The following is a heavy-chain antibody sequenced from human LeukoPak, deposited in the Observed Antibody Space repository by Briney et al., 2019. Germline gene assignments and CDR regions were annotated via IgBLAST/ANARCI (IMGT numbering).Heavy chain of an antibody. CDR3: ARGGVPGQQLDY. D-gene: IGHD6-13*01. V-gene: IGHV1-2*02. J-gene: IGHJ4*02. CDR2: INPNDGGT. CDR1: GYRFTAHF. Sequence: GASVKLSCETSGYRFTAHFMYWVRQAPGQGLEWMGWINPNDGGTNYAQKFQGRVTLTRDTTFTTTYMDVTRLTSDDTAVYYCARGGVPGQQLDYWGPGTLVTVSS.